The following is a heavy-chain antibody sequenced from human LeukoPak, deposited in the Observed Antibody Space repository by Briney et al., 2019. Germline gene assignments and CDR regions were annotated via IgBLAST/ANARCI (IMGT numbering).Heavy chain of an antibody. CDR3: ARGGFGALSIFQPYWYFDL. Sequence: SETLSLTCTVSGGSISSSSYYWGWIRQPPGKGLEWIGSIYYSGSTYYNPSLKSRVTISVDTSKNQFSLKLSSVTAADTAVYYCARGGFGALSIFQPYWYFDLWGRGTLVTVSS. CDR2: IYYSGST. J-gene: IGHJ2*01. D-gene: IGHD3-10*01. CDR1: GGSISSSSYY. V-gene: IGHV4-39*01.